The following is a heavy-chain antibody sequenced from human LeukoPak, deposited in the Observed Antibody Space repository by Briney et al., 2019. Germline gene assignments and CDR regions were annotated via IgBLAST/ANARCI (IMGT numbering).Heavy chain of an antibody. V-gene: IGHV4-30-2*01. CDR3: ARAGYYSNWFDP. J-gene: IGHJ5*02. CDR1: GGSISSGGYS. D-gene: IGHD3-10*01. CDR2: IYHSGST. Sequence: PSETLSLTCAVSGGSISSGGYSWSWIRQPPGKGLEWIGYIYHSGSTYYNPSLKSRVTISVDRSKNQFSLKLSSVTAADTAVFYCARAGYYSNWFDPWGQGTLVTVSS.